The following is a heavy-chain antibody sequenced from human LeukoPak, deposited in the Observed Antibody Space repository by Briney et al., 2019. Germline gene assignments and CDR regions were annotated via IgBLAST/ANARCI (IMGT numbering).Heavy chain of an antibody. D-gene: IGHD7-27*01. J-gene: IGHJ4*02. Sequence: SETLPLTCTVSGGSISSYYWSWIRQPPGKGLEWIGYIYYSGSTNYNPSLKSRVTISVDTSKNQFSLKLSSVTAADTAVYYCAGAGEGGYWGQGTLVTVSS. CDR2: IYYSGST. CDR1: GGSISSYY. V-gene: IGHV4-59*01. CDR3: AGAGEGGY.